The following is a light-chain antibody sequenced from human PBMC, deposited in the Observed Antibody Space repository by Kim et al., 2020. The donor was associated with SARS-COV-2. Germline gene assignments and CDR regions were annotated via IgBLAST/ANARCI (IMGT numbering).Light chain of an antibody. Sequence: ELTQPPSASGTPGQRVTISCVGSNSNIGKNFVYWFQQLPGTAPKVLIYKNDQRPSGVPARFSGSKSGTSASLAISGLRSEDEADYHCATWDDSLGGPVFGGGTQLTVL. CDR2: KND. J-gene: IGLJ2*01. CDR1: NSNIGKNF. V-gene: IGLV1-47*01. CDR3: ATWDDSLGGPV.